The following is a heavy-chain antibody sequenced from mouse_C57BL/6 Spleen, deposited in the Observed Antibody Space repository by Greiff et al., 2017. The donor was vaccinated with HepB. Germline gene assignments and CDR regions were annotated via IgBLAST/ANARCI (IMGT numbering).Heavy chain of an antibody. CDR1: GFSLTSYG. CDR2: IWGGGST. Sequence: VHLVESGPGLVAPSQSLSITCTVSGFSLTSYGVDWVRQPPGKGLEWLGVIWGGGSTNYNSALMSRLSISKDNSKSQVFLKMHSLQTDDTAMYYCAKHEEDYYGSSYAWFAYWGQGTRVTVSA. J-gene: IGHJ3*01. V-gene: IGHV2-9*01. CDR3: AKHEEDYYGSSYAWFAY. D-gene: IGHD1-1*01.